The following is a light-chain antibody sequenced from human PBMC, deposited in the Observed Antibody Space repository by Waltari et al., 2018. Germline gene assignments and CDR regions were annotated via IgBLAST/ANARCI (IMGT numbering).Light chain of an antibody. CDR1: QSVSSSY. Sequence: EIVLTQSPGTLSLSPGERATLSYRSSQSVSSSYLAWYQQKPGQAPRLLIYGASIRATGIPDRFSGSGSGTDFTLTISRLEPEDFAVYYCQQYGSSPGYTFGQGTKLEIK. J-gene: IGKJ2*01. V-gene: IGKV3-20*01. CDR2: GAS. CDR3: QQYGSSPGYT.